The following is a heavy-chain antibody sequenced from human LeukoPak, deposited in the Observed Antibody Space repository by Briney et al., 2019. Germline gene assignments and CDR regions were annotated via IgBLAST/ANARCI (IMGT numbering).Heavy chain of an antibody. D-gene: IGHD2-8*01. CDR1: GGFISSYY. J-gene: IGHJ3*02. CDR2: IYYSGST. Sequence: SETLSLTCTVSGGFISSYYWSWIRQPPGKGLERIGYIYYSGSTNYNPSLKSRVTISVDTSKNQFSLKLSSVTAADTAVYYCARGTVSRHCTNGVCYTPDAFDIWGQGTMVTVSS. V-gene: IGHV4-59*01. CDR3: ARGTVSRHCTNGVCYTPDAFDI.